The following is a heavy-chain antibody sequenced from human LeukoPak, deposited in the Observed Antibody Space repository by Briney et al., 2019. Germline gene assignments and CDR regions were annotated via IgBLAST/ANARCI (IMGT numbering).Heavy chain of an antibody. V-gene: IGHV3-30*04. J-gene: IGHJ4*02. CDR2: VSHDGRNQ. Sequence: PGGSLRLSCAASGFTFSNYAMHWVRQAPGKGLEWVAIVSHDGRNQYYAESVKGRFTISRDSSKNTVSLQMNSLRAGDSALYYCGRDPSARVTIDFWGQGTLVTVSS. D-gene: IGHD5-24*01. CDR3: GRDPSARVTIDF. CDR1: GFTFSNYA.